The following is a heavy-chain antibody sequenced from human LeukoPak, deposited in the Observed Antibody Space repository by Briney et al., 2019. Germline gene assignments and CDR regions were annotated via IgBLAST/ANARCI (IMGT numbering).Heavy chain of an antibody. CDR1: GGSISSYY. V-gene: IGHV4-59*01. Sequence: SETLSLTCTVSGGSISSYYWSWIRQPPGKGLEWIGYIYYSGSTNYNPSLKSRVTISVDTSKNQFSLKLSSVTAADTAVYYCARDRSMDAFDIWGQGTMVTISS. CDR3: ARDRSMDAFDI. D-gene: IGHD3-16*02. CDR2: IYYSGST. J-gene: IGHJ3*02.